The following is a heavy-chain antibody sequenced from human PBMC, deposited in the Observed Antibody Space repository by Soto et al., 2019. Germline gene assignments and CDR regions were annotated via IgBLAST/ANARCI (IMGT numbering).Heavy chain of an antibody. D-gene: IGHD6-19*01. Sequence: GGSLRLSCAASGFTFSSYAMSWVRQAPGKGLEWVSAISGSGGSTYYADSVKGRFTISRDNSKNTLYLQMNSLRAEDTAVYYCAKEQWLVQLDDNWFDPWGQGTLVTVSS. CDR2: ISGSGGST. J-gene: IGHJ5*02. CDR1: GFTFSSYA. V-gene: IGHV3-23*01. CDR3: AKEQWLVQLDDNWFDP.